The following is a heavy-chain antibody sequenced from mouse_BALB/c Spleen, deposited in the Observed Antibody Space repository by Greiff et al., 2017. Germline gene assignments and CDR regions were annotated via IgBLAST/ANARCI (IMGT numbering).Heavy chain of an antibody. Sequence: QVQLQQSGAELVKPGASVKMSCTASGYTFTTYSIEWMKQNHGKSLEWIGNFHPYNDDTKYNEKFKGKAKLTVEKSSSTVYLELSRLTSDDSAVYYCAGRGGNYNYFDYWGQGTTLTVSS. CDR2: FHPYNDDT. D-gene: IGHD2-1*01. CDR1: GYTFTTYS. V-gene: IGHV1-47*01. CDR3: AGRGGNYNYFDY. J-gene: IGHJ2*01.